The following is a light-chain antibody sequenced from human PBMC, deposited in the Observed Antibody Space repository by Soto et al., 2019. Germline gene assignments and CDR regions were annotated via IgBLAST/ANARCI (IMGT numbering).Light chain of an antibody. V-gene: IGKV1-13*02. J-gene: IGKJ5*01. CDR2: EAS. CDR1: QSIRTY. Sequence: IQLTQSQSSLSASVGDRVTITCRASQSIRTYLNWYQQKPGKAPKLLIYEASSLESGVPSRFSGSGSGTEFTLTVGGLQPDDFATYFCQQFNSYPITFGQGTRLEIK. CDR3: QQFNSYPIT.